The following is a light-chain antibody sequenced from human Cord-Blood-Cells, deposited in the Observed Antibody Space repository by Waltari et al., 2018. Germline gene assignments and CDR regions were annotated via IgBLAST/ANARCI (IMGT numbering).Light chain of an antibody. Sequence: ALRMTQSPSSFSASTGVRVTITCRASQGISSYLAWYQQKPGKAPKLLIYAASTLQSGVPSRFSGSGSGTDFTLTISCLQSEDFATYYCQQYYSYPRTFGQGTKVEIK. CDR2: AAS. V-gene: IGKV1-8*01. CDR3: QQYYSYPRT. CDR1: QGISSY. J-gene: IGKJ1*01.